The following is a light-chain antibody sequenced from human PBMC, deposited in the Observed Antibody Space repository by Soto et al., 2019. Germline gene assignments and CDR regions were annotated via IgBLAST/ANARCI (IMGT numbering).Light chain of an antibody. V-gene: IGKV1-39*01. Sequence: DIQMTQSPSSLSASVGDRVTITCRTSQSISSLLNWYQQKPGKAPKPLIYAASSLQSGVPARFSGSGSGKDFTLTNSSLQPEDFATYYCQQTDSVPFTFGQGTKLEIK. CDR3: QQTDSVPFT. J-gene: IGKJ2*01. CDR2: AAS. CDR1: QSISSL.